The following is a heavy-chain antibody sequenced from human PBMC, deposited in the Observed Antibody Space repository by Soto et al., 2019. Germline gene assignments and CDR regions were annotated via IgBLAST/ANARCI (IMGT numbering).Heavy chain of an antibody. V-gene: IGHV3-23*01. CDR1: GFTFSSYA. CDR3: ATNGDFIQSHKRRIDY. J-gene: IGHJ4*02. Sequence: PGGSLRLSCAASGFTFSSYAMSWVRQAPGKGLEWVSAISGSGGSTYYADSVKGRFTISRDNSKNTLYLQMNSLRAEDTAVYYCATNGDFIQSHKRRIDYWGQGTLVTVSS. D-gene: IGHD4-17*01. CDR2: ISGSGGST.